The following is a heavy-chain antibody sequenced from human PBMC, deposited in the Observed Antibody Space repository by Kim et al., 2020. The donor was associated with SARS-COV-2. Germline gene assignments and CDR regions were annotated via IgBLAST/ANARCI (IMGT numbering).Heavy chain of an antibody. V-gene: IGHV4-39*01. CDR2: T. D-gene: IGHD3-22*01. CDR3: ARHFSGYSTLDY. Sequence: TDYNPSLKSRVTISIDPSKKSFSLRLTSVTAADTEMYCCARHFSGYSTLDYWGQGALVTVSS. J-gene: IGHJ4*02.